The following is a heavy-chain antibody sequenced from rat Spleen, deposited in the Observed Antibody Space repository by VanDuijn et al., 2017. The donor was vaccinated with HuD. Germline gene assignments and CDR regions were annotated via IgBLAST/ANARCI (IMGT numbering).Heavy chain of an antibody. Sequence: EVQLVESGGGLVQPGRSLKLSCAASGFTFINYDMHWIRQAPTKGLEWVASISPSGGSTYYRDSVKGRFTISRDNAKSTLFLQMGSLRSEDTATYYCARRAYYGYLDFWGPGTMVTVSS. V-gene: IGHV5-19*01. CDR1: GFTFINYD. CDR2: ISPSGGST. CDR3: ARRAYYGYLDF. J-gene: IGHJ1*01. D-gene: IGHD4-1*01.